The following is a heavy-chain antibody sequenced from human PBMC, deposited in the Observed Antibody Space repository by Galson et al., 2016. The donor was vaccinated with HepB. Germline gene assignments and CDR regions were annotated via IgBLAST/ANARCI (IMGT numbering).Heavy chain of an antibody. D-gene: IGHD3-10*01. CDR2: INPRTGTI. J-gene: IGHJ4*02. CDR3: ARRASYGTGAWDY. CDR1: GYTFTSYY. Sequence: SVKVSCKASGYTFTSYYMHWVRQAPGQGLEWMGIINPRTGTITYAERFQARVTMTRDTSASTVYVELGSLTSEDTAIYYCARRASYGTGAWDYWGQGTLVTVSS. V-gene: IGHV1-46*01.